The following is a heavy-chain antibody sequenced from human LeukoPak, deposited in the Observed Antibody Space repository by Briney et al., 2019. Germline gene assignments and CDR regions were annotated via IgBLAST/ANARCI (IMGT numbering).Heavy chain of an antibody. J-gene: IGHJ3*02. CDR1: GCTFNSYA. CDR2: IFPIFGTA. D-gene: IGHD6-13*01. V-gene: IGHV1-69*05. CDR3: ARDRGERDSSWSLPAHGFDI. Sequence: ASVKVSCKASGCTFNSYAINWVRQAPGQGLEWMGRIFPIFGTANYAQKFQGRVTVTTDESTNTAYMELSSLRPEDTAMYYCARDRGERDSSWSLPAHGFDIWGQGTMVTVSS.